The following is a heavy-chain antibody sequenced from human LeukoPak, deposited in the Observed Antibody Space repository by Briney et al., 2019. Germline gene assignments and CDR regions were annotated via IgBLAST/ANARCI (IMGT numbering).Heavy chain of an antibody. CDR3: AKGFFGSGSFPHNFDY. J-gene: IGHJ4*02. CDR1: GFTFSSFA. CDR2: VRGNGDST. V-gene: IGHV3-23*01. Sequence: PGGSLRLSCAAAGFTFSSFAMHWVRQAPGKGLEWVAVVRGNGDSTNYADSVKGRFTISRDNSKNTLYLQMNSLRDEDTAVYYCAKGFFGSGSFPHNFDYWGQGTLVTVSS. D-gene: IGHD3-10*01.